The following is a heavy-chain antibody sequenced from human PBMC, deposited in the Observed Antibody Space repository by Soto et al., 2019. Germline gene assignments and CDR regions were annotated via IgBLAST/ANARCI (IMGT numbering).Heavy chain of an antibody. J-gene: IGHJ5*02. CDR3: AREVGYDFWSGYSMNWFDP. V-gene: IGHV4-34*01. Sequence: PSETLSLTCAVYGWSFSGYYWSWIRQPPGKGLEWIGEINHSGSTNYNPSLKSRVTISVDTSKNQFSLKLSSVTAADTAVYYCAREVGYDFWSGYSMNWFDPWGQGTLVTVSS. CDR1: GWSFSGYY. CDR2: INHSGST. D-gene: IGHD3-3*01.